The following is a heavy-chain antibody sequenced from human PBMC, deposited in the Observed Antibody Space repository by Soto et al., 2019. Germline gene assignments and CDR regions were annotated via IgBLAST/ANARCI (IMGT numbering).Heavy chain of an antibody. J-gene: IGHJ3*02. Sequence: SQTLSLTCAISGDSVSSDSAAWNWIRQSPSRGLEWLGRTYYRSKWYNDYAVSVKSRITINPDTSKNQFSLQLNSVTPEDTAVYYCARGQPGIAVIGDAFDIWGQGTMVTVS. CDR1: GDSVSSDSAA. D-gene: IGHD6-19*01. CDR3: ARGQPGIAVIGDAFDI. CDR2: TYYRSKWYN. V-gene: IGHV6-1*01.